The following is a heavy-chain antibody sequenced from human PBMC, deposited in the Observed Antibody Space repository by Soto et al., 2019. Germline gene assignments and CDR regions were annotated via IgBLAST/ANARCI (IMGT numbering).Heavy chain of an antibody. CDR3: ARVRNGRYFDL. V-gene: IGHV1-3*01. J-gene: IGHJ2*01. CDR1: GYTFTSYA. CDR2: INAGNGNT. Sequence: ASVKVSCKASGYTFTSYAMHWVRQAPGQRLEWMGWINAGNGNTKYSQNFQGRVTITRDTSASTAYMELSSLRSEDTAVYYCARVRNGRYFDLWGRGTLVTVSS. D-gene: IGHD2-8*01.